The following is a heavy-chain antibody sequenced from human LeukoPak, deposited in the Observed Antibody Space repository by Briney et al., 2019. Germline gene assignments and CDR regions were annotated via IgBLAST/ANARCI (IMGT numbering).Heavy chain of an antibody. CDR2: IYPGDSDT. J-gene: IGHJ4*02. CDR3: ARRDGYNDLDY. D-gene: IGHD5-24*01. Sequence: GESLKISCKGSGYSFTSYWIGWVRQMPGKGLEWMGIIYPGDSDTKYSPSFQGQVTISVDKSIDTVYLQWSSLQAADAAMFYCARRDGYNDLDYWGQGTLVTVSS. CDR1: GYSFTSYW. V-gene: IGHV5-51*01.